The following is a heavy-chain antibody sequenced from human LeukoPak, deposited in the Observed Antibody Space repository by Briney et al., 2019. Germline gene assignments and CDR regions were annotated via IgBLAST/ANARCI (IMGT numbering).Heavy chain of an antibody. J-gene: IGHJ4*02. CDR1: GDTFPSYG. D-gene: IGHD4/OR15-4a*01. CDR2: ISAYNGNT. V-gene: IGHV1-18*01. CDR3: ARDRADDYVDY. Sequence: ASVKVSCKASGDTFPSYGISWVRQAPGQGLEWMGWISAYNGNTNYAQKLQGRVTMTTDTSTSTAYMELRSLRSDDTAVYYCARDRADDYVDYWGQGTLVTVSS.